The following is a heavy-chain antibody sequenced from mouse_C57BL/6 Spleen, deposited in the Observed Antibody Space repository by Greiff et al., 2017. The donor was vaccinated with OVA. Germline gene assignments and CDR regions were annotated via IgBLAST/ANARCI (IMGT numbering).Heavy chain of an antibody. D-gene: IGHD1-1*01. CDR3: ARWYYGSSPYYFDY. Sequence: VQLQQPGAELVKPGASVKLSCKASGYTFTSYWMQWVKQRPGQGLEWIGEIDPSDSYTNYNQKFKGEATLTVDTSSSTAYMQLSSLTSEDSAVYYCARWYYGSSPYYFDYWGQGTTLTVSS. CDR2: IDPSDSYT. CDR1: GYTFTSYW. V-gene: IGHV1-50*01. J-gene: IGHJ2*01.